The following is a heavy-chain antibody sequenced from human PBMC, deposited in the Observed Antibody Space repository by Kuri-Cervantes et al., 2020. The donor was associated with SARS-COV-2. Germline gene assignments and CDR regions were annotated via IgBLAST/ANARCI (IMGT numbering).Heavy chain of an antibody. CDR3: ARDLLQSGSGSYYYGMDV. D-gene: IGHD3-10*01. J-gene: IGHJ6*02. V-gene: IGHV4-34*01. CDR1: GGSFSGYY. CDR2: INHSGST. Sequence: GSLRLSCAVYGGSFSGYYWSWIRQPPGKGLEWIGEINHSGSTNYNPSLKSRVTISVDTSKNQFSLKLSSVTAADTAVYYCARDLLQSGSGSYYYGMDVWGQGTTVTVSS.